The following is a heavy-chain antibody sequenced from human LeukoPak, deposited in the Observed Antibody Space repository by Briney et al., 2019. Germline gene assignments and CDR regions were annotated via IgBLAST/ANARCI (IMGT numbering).Heavy chain of an antibody. J-gene: IGHJ5*02. D-gene: IGHD2-2*01. CDR2: INHSGST. CDR3: ARRKRSGCSSTSCLLNWFDH. V-gene: IGHV4-34*01. Sequence: PSETLSLTCAVYGGSFSGYYWSWIRQPPGKGLEWIGEINHSGSTNYNPSLKSRVTISVDTSKNQFSLKLSSVTAADTAVYYCARRKRSGCSSTSCLLNWFDHWGQGTLVTVSS. CDR1: GGSFSGYY.